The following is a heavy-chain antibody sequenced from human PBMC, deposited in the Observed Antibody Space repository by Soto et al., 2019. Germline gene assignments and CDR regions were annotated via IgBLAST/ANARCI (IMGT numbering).Heavy chain of an antibody. CDR1: GFTFSSYA. Sequence: GGSLRLSCAASGFTFSSYAMSWVRQAPGKGLEWVSAISGSGGSTYYADSVKGRFTISRDNSKDTLYLRMNSLRAEDTALYYCAKVQEFCGFNCYIVDSWGQGVLVTVSS. CDR2: ISGSGGST. CDR3: AKVQEFCGFNCYIVDS. V-gene: IGHV3-23*01. J-gene: IGHJ4*02. D-gene: IGHD2-21*02.